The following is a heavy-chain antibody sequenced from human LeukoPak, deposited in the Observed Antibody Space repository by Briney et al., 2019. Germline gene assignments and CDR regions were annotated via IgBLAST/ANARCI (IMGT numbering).Heavy chain of an antibody. J-gene: IGHJ5*02. D-gene: IGHD4-17*01. V-gene: IGHV1-2*02. CDR1: GYTFTGYY. CDR2: INTNTGGT. CDR3: AREGPLRLPYFDP. Sequence: ASVKVSCKASGYTFTGYYMHWVRQAPGQGLEWMGWINTNTGGTNYAQKFQGRVTMTRDTSISTAYMELSSLRSDDTAVYYCAREGPLRLPYFDPWGQGTLVTVSS.